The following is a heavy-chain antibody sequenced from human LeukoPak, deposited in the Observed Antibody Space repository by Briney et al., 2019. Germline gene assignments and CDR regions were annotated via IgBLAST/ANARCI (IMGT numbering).Heavy chain of an antibody. D-gene: IGHD3-10*01. V-gene: IGHV1-8*02. J-gene: IGHJ4*02. CDR1: GYTFTSYD. CDR2: MNPNSGNT. CDR3: ARGFHHYGSGSLDY. Sequence: ASVKVSCKASGYTFTSYDINWVRQATGQGLEWMGWMNPNSGNTGYAQKFQGRVTMTRDTSISTVYMELSSLRSEDTAVYYCARGFHHYGSGSLDYWGQGTLVTVSS.